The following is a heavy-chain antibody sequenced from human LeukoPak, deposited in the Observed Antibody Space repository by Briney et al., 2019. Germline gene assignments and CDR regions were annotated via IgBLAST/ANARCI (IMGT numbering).Heavy chain of an antibody. Sequence: PGGSLRLSCAASGFTFSNAWMSWVRQAPGKGLEWVSAISGSGGSTYYADSVKGRFTISRDNSKNTLYLQMNSLRAEDTAVYYCAKCRVWGSYRSAFDYWGQGTLVTVSS. CDR2: ISGSGGST. CDR1: GFTFSNAW. CDR3: AKCRVWGSYRSAFDY. J-gene: IGHJ4*02. V-gene: IGHV3-23*01. D-gene: IGHD3-16*02.